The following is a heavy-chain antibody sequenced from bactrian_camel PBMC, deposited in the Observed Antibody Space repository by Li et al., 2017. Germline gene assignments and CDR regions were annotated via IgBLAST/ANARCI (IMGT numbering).Heavy chain of an antibody. J-gene: IGHJ4*01. CDR2: IGTRARL. V-gene: IGHV3S60*01. CDR3: AEAPYRDGFSTKC. CDR1: GFTFDGVR. Sequence: HVQLVESGGVSVQAGGSLRLSCTASGFTFDGVRMGWYRKASGNECSLVSSIGTRARLSYSDSVKGRFTISQDNAKNTAYLQMNDLKPEDTAMYYCAEAPYRDGFSTKCRGQGTQVTVS. D-gene: IGHD4*01.